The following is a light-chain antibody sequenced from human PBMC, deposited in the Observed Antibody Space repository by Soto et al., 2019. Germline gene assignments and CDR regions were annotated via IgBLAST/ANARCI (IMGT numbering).Light chain of an antibody. V-gene: IGKV3-11*01. Sequence: EIVLTQSPATLSLSPGERATLSCRASQSVGTYLTWYQQKRGQAPMLLIYDASNRATGIPARFSGSGSGTDFTLTISSLEPEDFAVYYCQQRNNWPPGFTFGPGTKVDI. J-gene: IGKJ3*01. CDR3: QQRNNWPPGFT. CDR2: DAS. CDR1: QSVGTY.